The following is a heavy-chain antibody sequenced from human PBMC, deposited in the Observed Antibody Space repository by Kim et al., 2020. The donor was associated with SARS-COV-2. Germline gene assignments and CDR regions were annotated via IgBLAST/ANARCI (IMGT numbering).Heavy chain of an antibody. CDR3: ARRLWLNLYGY. V-gene: IGHV4-34*01. CDR2: INHSGST. Sequence: SETLSLTCAVYGGSFSGYYWSWIRQPPGKGLEWIGEINHSGSTNYNPSLKSRVTISVDTSKNQFSLKLSSVTAADTAVYYCARRLWLNLYGYWGQGTLVTVSS. J-gene: IGHJ4*02. CDR1: GGSFSGYY. D-gene: IGHD5-18*01.